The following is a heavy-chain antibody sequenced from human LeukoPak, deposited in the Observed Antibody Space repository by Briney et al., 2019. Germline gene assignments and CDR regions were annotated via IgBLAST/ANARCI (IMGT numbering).Heavy chain of an antibody. CDR3: ATHRVSGWSGYFDY. J-gene: IGHJ4*02. CDR2: IYYKGIT. Sequence: SETLSLTCIVSGGSVSSPSHHWAWIRQPPGKGLGWIGTIYYKGITYYNPSLKSRVTVSVDTSKNQFSLKLSSLTAADTAVYYCATHRVSGWSGYFDYWGQGTLVTVSS. D-gene: IGHD3-3*01. V-gene: IGHV4-39*01. CDR1: GGSVSSPSHH.